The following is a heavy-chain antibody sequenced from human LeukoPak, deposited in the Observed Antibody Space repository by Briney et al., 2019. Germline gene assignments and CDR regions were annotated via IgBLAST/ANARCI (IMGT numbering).Heavy chain of an antibody. J-gene: IGHJ6*03. Sequence: GGSLRLSCAASGFTVSSNYMSWVRQAPGKGLECVSVIYSGGSTYYADSVKGRFTISRDNSKNTLYLQMNSLRAEDTAVYYCARAQTDCTNGVCYLTDYYYMDVWGKGTTVTVSS. D-gene: IGHD2-8*01. CDR2: IYSGGST. V-gene: IGHV3-53*01. CDR1: GFTVSSNY. CDR3: ARAQTDCTNGVCYLTDYYYMDV.